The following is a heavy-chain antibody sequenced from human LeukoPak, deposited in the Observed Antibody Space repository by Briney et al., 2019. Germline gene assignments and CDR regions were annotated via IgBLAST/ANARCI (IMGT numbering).Heavy chain of an antibody. CDR1: GFTFSSYS. D-gene: IGHD6-6*01. CDR2: ISSTNTYI. Sequence: PGGSLRLSCAASGFTFSSYSMNWVRQAPGKGLEWVSSISSTNTYIYYADSVKGRFTISRDNAQNSMYLQMNSLRAEDTAVYYCGRVGGRSKAAKGDAFDIWGQGTMVTVSS. V-gene: IGHV3-21*01. J-gene: IGHJ3*02. CDR3: GRVGGRSKAAKGDAFDI.